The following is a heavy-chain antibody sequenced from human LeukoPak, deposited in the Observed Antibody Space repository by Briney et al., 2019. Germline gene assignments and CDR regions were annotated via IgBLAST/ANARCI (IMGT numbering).Heavy chain of an antibody. D-gene: IGHD2-2*01. Sequence: SVKVSCKASGGTFSSYSISWVRQAPGQGLEWMGGIIPIFGTANYAQKFQGRVTITADESTSTAYMELSSLRSEDTAVYYCARALGYCSSTSCYPDDYWGQGTLVTVSS. CDR3: ARALGYCSSTSCYPDDY. J-gene: IGHJ4*02. CDR1: GGTFSSYS. CDR2: IIPIFGTA. V-gene: IGHV1-69*13.